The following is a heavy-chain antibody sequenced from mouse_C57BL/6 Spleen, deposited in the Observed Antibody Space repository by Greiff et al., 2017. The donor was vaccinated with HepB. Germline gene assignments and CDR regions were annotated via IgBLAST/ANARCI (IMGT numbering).Heavy chain of an antibody. CDR1: GYAFSSSW. D-gene: IGHD4-1*01. CDR2: IYPGDGDT. V-gene: IGHV1-82*01. J-gene: IGHJ3*01. Sequence: VQLQQSGPELVKPGASVKISCKASGYAFSSSWMNWVKQRPGKGLEWIGRIYPGDGDTNYNGKFKGKATLTADKSSSTAYMQLSSLTSEDSAVYFGAREGGWEGFAYWGQGTLVTVSA. CDR3: AREGGWEGFAY.